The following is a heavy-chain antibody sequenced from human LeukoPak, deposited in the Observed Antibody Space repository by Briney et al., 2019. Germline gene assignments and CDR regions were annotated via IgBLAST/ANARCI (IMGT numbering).Heavy chain of an antibody. Sequence: PGGSLRLSCAASGFTFSSYSMNWVRQAPGKGLEWVSYISSSSSTIYYADSVKGRFTISRDNAKNSLYLQMNSLRAEDTAVYYCARGTGDRLGYFDYWGQGTLVTVSS. CDR2: ISSSSSTI. V-gene: IGHV3-48*04. CDR3: ARGTGDRLGYFDY. CDR1: GFTFSSYS. J-gene: IGHJ4*02. D-gene: IGHD7-27*01.